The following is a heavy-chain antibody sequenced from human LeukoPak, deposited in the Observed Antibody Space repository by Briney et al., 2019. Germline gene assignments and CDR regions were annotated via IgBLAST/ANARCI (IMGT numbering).Heavy chain of an antibody. CDR1: GGSISSYY. CDR2: IYYSGST. Sequence: SETLSLTCTVSGGSISSYYWSWIRQPPGKGLEWIGYIYYSGSTNYNPSLKSRVTISVDTSKNQFSLKLSSVTAADTAVYYCAGGVLGGEYYFDYWGQGTLVTVSS. D-gene: IGHD3-16*02. V-gene: IGHV4-59*12. J-gene: IGHJ4*02. CDR3: AGGVLGGEYYFDY.